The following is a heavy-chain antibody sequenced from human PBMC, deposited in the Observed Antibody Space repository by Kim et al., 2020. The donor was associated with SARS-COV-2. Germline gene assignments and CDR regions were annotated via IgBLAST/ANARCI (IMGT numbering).Heavy chain of an antibody. V-gene: IGHV4-31*03. CDR2: IYYSGST. CDR1: GGSISSGGYY. D-gene: IGHD5-12*01. Sequence: SETLSLTCTVSGGSISSGGYYWSWIRQHPGKGLEWIGYIYYSGSTYYNPSLKSRVTISVDTSKNQFSLKLSSVTAADTAVYYCARVRDGYNSPHDYWGQGTLVTVSS. CDR3: ARVRDGYNSPHDY. J-gene: IGHJ4*02.